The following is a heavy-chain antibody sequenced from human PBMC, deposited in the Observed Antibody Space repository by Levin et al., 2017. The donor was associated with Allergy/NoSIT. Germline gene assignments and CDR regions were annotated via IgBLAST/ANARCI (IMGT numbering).Heavy chain of an antibody. CDR1: GYTFTSYG. V-gene: IGHV1-18*01. CDR2: ISAYNGNT. CDR3: ARAQYYYDSSGYSDFDY. D-gene: IGHD3-22*01. J-gene: IGHJ4*02. Sequence: PGESLKISCKASGYTFTSYGISWVRQAPGQGLEWMGWISAYNGNTNYAQKLQGRVTMTTDTSTSTAYMELRSLRSDDTAVYYCARAQYYYDSSGYSDFDYWGQGTLVTVSS.